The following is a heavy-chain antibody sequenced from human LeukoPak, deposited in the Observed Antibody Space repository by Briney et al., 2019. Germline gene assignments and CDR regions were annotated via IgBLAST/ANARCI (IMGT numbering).Heavy chain of an antibody. D-gene: IGHD2-15*01. CDR3: ARDSPYCSGGSCLPDY. CDR1: GYTFTSYA. Sequence: ASVKVSCKASGYTFTSYAMHWVRQAPGQRLEWMGWINAGNGSTKYSQEFQGRVTITRDTSASTAYMELSSLRSEDMAVYYCARDSPYCSGGSCLPDYWGQGTLVTVSS. CDR2: INAGNGST. V-gene: IGHV1-3*03. J-gene: IGHJ4*02.